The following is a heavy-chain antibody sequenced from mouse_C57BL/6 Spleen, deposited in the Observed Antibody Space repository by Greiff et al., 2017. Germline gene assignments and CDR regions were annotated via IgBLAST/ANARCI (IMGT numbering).Heavy chain of an antibody. CDR1: GYTFTSYT. Sequence: QVQLQQSGAELARPGASVKMSCKASGYTFTSYTMHWVKQRPGQGLEWIGYINPSSGYTKYNQKFKDKATLTADKSSSTAYMQLSSLTSDDSAVYYCSREKIDNYKYFDYWGQGTTLTVAS. D-gene: IGHD1-3*01. CDR2: INPSSGYT. V-gene: IGHV1-4*01. CDR3: SREKIDNYKYFDY. J-gene: IGHJ2*01.